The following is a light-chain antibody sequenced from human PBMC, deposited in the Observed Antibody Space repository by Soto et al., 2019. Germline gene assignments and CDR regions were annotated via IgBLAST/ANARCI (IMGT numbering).Light chain of an antibody. CDR1: SSNIGAGYD. CDR3: QSYDSSLSGYV. Sequence: QSVLTQSPSVSGAPGQRVTISCTGSSSNIGAGYDVHWYQQLPGTAPKLLIFANINRPSGVPDRFSGSKSGISASLAITGLRAEDEADYYCQSYDSSLSGYVFGTGTKLTVL. V-gene: IGLV1-40*01. CDR2: ANI. J-gene: IGLJ1*01.